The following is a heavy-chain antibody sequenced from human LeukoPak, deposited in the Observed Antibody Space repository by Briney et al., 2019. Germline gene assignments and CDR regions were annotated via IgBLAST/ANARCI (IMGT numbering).Heavy chain of an antibody. CDR2: IYHSGST. D-gene: IGHD3-22*01. CDR1: GGSIISSNW. CDR3: AREGDSSGYWFDY. V-gene: IGHV4-4*02. Sequence: SETLSLTCAVSGGSIISSNWWSWVRQPPGKGLEWIGEIYHSGSTNYNPSLKSRVTISVDKSNNQFSLNLSSVTAADTAVYYCAREGDSSGYWFDYWGQGTLVTVSS. J-gene: IGHJ4*02.